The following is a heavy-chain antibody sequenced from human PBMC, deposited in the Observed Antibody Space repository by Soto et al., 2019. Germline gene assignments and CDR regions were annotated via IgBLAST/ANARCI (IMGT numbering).Heavy chain of an antibody. CDR1: GFTFSIST. CDR3: ARGDGTGLHSSGWSPRF. Sequence: EVQLVESGGGLVKSGGSLTLSCAASGFTFSISTMIWVRQAPGKRLEWVSSISSGSTYFYYADSVKGRFSISRDNAKRSLLLQMNGLRVEDTAVYYCARGDGTGLHSSGWSPRFWGQGTLVTVSS. V-gene: IGHV3-21*01. D-gene: IGHD6-13*01. CDR2: ISSGSTYF. J-gene: IGHJ4*02.